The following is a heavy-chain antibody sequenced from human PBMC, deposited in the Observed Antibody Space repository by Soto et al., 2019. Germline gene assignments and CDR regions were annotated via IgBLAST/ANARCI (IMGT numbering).Heavy chain of an antibody. CDR1: GFTFSSYG. Sequence: GGSLRLSCAASGFTFSSYGMHWVRQAPGRGLEWVAVISYDGSNKYYADSVKGRFTISRDNSKNTLYLQMNSLRAEDTAVYYCAKDLGIHYYYYGMDVWGQGTTVTVSS. D-gene: IGHD5-18*01. CDR3: AKDLGIHYYYYGMDV. CDR2: ISYDGSNK. J-gene: IGHJ6*02. V-gene: IGHV3-30*18.